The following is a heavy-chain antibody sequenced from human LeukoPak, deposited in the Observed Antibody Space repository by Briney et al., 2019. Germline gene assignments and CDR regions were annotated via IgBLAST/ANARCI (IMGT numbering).Heavy chain of an antibody. Sequence: SETLSLTCTVSGGSITSHYWSWIRQPPGKGLEWIGYIYTRGSTNYNPSLKSRVTISVDTSKNQLSLKLSSVTAADTAVYYCARDSPPYGSGSYMSFVADYWGQGTLVTVSS. CDR2: IYTRGST. D-gene: IGHD3-10*01. J-gene: IGHJ4*02. CDR3: ARDSPPYGSGSYMSFVADY. V-gene: IGHV4-4*09. CDR1: GGSITSHY.